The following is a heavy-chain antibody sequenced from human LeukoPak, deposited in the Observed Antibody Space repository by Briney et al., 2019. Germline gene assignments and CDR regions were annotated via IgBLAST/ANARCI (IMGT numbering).Heavy chain of an antibody. D-gene: IGHD1-26*01. CDR3: AREEVGATKPDY. CDR2: ISYDGSNK. Sequence: GGSLRLSCAASGFTFSSYAMHWVRQAPGKGLEWVAVISYDGSNKYYADSVKGRFTISRDNSKNTLYLQMNSLRAEDTAVYYCAREEVGATKPDYWGQGTLVTVSS. V-gene: IGHV3-30*04. CDR1: GFTFSSYA. J-gene: IGHJ4*02.